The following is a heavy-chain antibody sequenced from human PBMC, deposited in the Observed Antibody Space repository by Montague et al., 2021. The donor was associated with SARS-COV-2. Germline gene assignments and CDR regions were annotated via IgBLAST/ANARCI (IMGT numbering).Heavy chain of an antibody. Sequence: SETLSLTCTVSGGAMSSYYWSWIRQPPGKGLEWIGYIYYSGSTNYNPSLKSRVTISVDTSKNQFSLKLSSVTAADTAAYYCARHGCSSVRHSCGFDPWGQGTLVTVPS. V-gene: IGHV4-59*08. D-gene: IGHD2-2*01. CDR3: ARHGCSSVRHSCGFDP. CDR1: GGAMSSYY. CDR2: IYYSGST. J-gene: IGHJ5*02.